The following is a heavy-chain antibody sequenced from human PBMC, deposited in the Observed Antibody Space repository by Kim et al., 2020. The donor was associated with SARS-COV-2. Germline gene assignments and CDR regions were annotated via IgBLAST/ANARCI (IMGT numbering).Heavy chain of an antibody. CDR1: GFSFGAST. CDR2: IKSKANNYAT. CDR3: ARRGAYSNNYHHGLDV. Sequence: GGSLRLSCAAAGFSFGASTMHWVRQASGKGLEWLGRIKSKANNYATLYDESVKGRFTISRDDAENTAYLQINSLKSEDTAVYYCARRGAYSNNYHHGLDVWGQGTTVTVSS. D-gene: IGHD4-4*01. V-gene: IGHV3-73*01. J-gene: IGHJ6*02.